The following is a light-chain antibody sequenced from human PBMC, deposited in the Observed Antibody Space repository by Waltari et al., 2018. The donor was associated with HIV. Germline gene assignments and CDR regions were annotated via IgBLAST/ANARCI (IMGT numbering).Light chain of an antibody. Sequence: QSALTQPPSASGSPGQSVTISCSGTSSDVGGYDYVSWYQQHPGKAPKLIIYEVSKRPSGVPARFSGSKSGNTASLPVSGLQAEDEADYYCSSHAGSNNYVFGTGTKVTVL. V-gene: IGLV2-8*01. CDR2: EVS. J-gene: IGLJ1*01. CDR3: SSHAGSNNYV. CDR1: SSDVGGYDY.